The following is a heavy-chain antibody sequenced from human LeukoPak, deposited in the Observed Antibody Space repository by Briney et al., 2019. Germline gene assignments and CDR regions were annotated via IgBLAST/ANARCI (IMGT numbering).Heavy chain of an antibody. Sequence: GGSLRLSCVASGFTFSGYGMHWVRQAPGEGLKWVAVISHDGGYQDYADSVKGRFTISRDNPRNTLYLQMNSLRSEDTAVYYCAWELTKRYDSWGQGTLVTVSS. D-gene: IGHD5-24*01. V-gene: IGHV3-30*19. CDR2: ISHDGGYQ. CDR1: GFTFSGYG. J-gene: IGHJ4*02. CDR3: AWELTKRYDS.